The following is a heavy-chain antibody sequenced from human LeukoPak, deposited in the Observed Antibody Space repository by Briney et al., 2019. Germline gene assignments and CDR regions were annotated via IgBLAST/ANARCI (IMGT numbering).Heavy chain of an antibody. V-gene: IGHV1-46*01. D-gene: IGHD2-2*01. Sequence: ASVKVSCKAFGYTFTSNYMHWVRQAPGQGPEWMGVISPSGGSTTYAQKFQGRVTLTRDMSTSTDYLELSSLRSEDTAVYYCARDCSSTSCYVDYWGQGTLVTVSS. CDR1: GYTFTSNY. J-gene: IGHJ4*02. CDR3: ARDCSSTSCYVDY. CDR2: ISPSGGST.